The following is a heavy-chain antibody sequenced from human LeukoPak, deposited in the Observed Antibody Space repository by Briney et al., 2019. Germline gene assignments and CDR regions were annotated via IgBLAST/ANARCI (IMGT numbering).Heavy chain of an antibody. CDR2: INYSGST. CDR1: GGYISSYY. CDR3: ARVPNAPKIEPNWFDP. V-gene: IGHV4-59*01. D-gene: IGHD1-14*01. Sequence: PSETLSLTCSASGGYISSYYWSWIRQPPGKGLEWIGIINYSGSTKYNPSLKSRVSISVDTSKNQFSLRLTSVTVADTAVYFCARVPNAPKIEPNWFDPWGQGTLVTVSS. J-gene: IGHJ5*02.